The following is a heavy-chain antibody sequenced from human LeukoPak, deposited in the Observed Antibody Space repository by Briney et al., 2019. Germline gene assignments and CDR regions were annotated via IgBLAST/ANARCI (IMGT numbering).Heavy chain of an antibody. J-gene: IGHJ3*02. CDR2: VYYSGST. CDR3: AREPLQQLVHAFDI. V-gene: IGHV4-39*07. Sequence: PSETLSLTCTVSGGSISSSSYYWGWIRQPPGKGLEWIGSVYYSGSTYYNPSLKSRVTISVDTSKNQFSLKLSSVTAADTAVYYCAREPLQQLVHAFDIWGQGTMVTVSS. CDR1: GGSISSSSYY. D-gene: IGHD6-13*01.